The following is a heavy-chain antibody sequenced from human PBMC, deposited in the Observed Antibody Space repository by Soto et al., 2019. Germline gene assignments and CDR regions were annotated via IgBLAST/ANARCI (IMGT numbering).Heavy chain of an antibody. J-gene: IGHJ4*02. CDR2: IITMFGTA. CDR3: ARGWGYDSSDYYYAY. Sequence: QVQLVQSGAEVRKPGSSVKVYCKASGGTFSRHAISWVRQAPGQGLEWMGGIITMFGTANHAQKFQGRVTIIADESTSTAYMELSSLRSEDTAIYYCARGWGYDSSDYYYAYWGQGTVVIVSS. CDR1: GGTFSRHA. D-gene: IGHD3-22*01. V-gene: IGHV1-69*01.